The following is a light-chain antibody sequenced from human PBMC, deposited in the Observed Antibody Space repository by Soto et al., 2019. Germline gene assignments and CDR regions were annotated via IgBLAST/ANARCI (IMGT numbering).Light chain of an antibody. Sequence: QLVLTQSPSASASLGASVKLTCTLSSGHSSYTIAWHHQQPEKGLRYLMTLNSDGSHSKGDGIPDRFSGSSSGAERYLSISSLQSEDEADYYCQTWGTGIEVFGGGTKLTVL. V-gene: IGLV4-69*02. CDR3: QTWGTGIEV. J-gene: IGLJ3*02. CDR2: LNSDGSH. CDR1: SGHSSYT.